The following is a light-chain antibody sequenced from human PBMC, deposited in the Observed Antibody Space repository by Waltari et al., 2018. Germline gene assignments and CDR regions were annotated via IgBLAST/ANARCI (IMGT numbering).Light chain of an antibody. CDR2: AAS. J-gene: IGKJ4*01. CDR3: QQYYSTPELT. Sequence: DIQMTQSPSSLPASVGDSVTTTCRASQGISNSLAWYQQKPGKAPKLLLYAASRLESGVPSRFSGSGSGTDYTLTISSLQPEDFATYYCQQYYSTPELTFGGGTKVEIK. CDR1: QGISNS. V-gene: IGKV1-NL1*01.